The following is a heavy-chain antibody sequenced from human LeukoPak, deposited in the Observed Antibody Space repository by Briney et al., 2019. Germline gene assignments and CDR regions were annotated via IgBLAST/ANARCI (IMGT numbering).Heavy chain of an antibody. CDR3: ASDFRSYNIRWCLDY. Sequence: GGSLRLSCAASGFAVSSNYMSWVRQAPGKWLEWVSVIYSGGSTYYADSVKGRFTISRDNSKNTLYLQMNSLRAEDTAVYYCASDFRSYNIRWCLDYWGQGTLVTVSS. J-gene: IGHJ4*02. V-gene: IGHV3-53*05. CDR2: IYSGGST. D-gene: IGHD2-8*02. CDR1: GFAVSSNY.